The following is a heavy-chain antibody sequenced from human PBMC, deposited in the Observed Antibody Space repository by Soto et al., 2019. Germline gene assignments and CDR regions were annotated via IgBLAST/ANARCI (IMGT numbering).Heavy chain of an antibody. V-gene: IGHV1-69*01. J-gene: IGHJ6*02. D-gene: IGHD2-2*02. Sequence: QVQLVQSGAEVKKPGSSVKVSCKASGGTFSSYAISWVRQAPGHGLEWMGGIIPIFGTANYAQKFQGRVTITADESTRAAYMELSSLRSEDTAVYYCARDRARVVVPAAIRPYYYGMDVWGQGTTVTVSS. CDR2: IIPIFGTA. CDR1: GGTFSSYA. CDR3: ARDRARVVVPAAIRPYYYGMDV.